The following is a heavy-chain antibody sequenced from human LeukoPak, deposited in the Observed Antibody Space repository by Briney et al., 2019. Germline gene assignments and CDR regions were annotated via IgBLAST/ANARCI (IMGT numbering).Heavy chain of an antibody. CDR2: IYTSGST. CDR1: GGSISSYY. Sequence: SETLSLTCTVSGGSISSYYWSWIRQPPGKGLEWIGYIYTSGSTNYNPSLKSRVTMSVDTSKNQFSLKLSSVTAADAAVYYCARGWGEMATIHFDYWGQGTLVTVSS. J-gene: IGHJ4*02. V-gene: IGHV4-4*08. D-gene: IGHD5-24*01. CDR3: ARGWGEMATIHFDY.